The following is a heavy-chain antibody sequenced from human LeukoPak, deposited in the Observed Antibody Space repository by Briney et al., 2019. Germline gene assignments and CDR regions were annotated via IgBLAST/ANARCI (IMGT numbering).Heavy chain of an antibody. CDR1: GDSIRSFY. CDR2: VYYSGST. Sequence: SETLSLTCSVYGDSIRSFYWNWIRQSPGKGLEWIGYVYYSGSTNYNPSLKSRVTISVDTSRNQFFLRLNSVTAADSAVYYCAREQQSVFHPWGQGTLVAVSS. J-gene: IGHJ5*01. D-gene: IGHD6-13*01. V-gene: IGHV4-59*01. CDR3: AREQQSVFHP.